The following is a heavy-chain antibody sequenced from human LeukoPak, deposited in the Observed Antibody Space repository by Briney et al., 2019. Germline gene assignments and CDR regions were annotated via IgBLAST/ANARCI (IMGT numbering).Heavy chain of an antibody. CDR3: ARRPYGMNWFDP. CDR1: GGSISSSSYY. J-gene: IGHJ5*02. CDR2: IYYSGST. V-gene: IGHV4-39*01. Sequence: KPSETLSLTCTVSGGSISSSSYYWGWIRQPPGKGLEWIGSIYYSGSTYYNPSLKSRVTISVDTSKNQFSLKLSSVTAADTAVYYCARRPYGMNWFDPWGQGTLVTVPS. D-gene: IGHD3-16*01.